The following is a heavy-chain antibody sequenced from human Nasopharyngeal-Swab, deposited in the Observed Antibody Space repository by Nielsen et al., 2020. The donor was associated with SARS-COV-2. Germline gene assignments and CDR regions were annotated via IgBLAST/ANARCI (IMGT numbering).Heavy chain of an antibody. CDR3: ARDRGYSYGPDAFGI. D-gene: IGHD5-18*01. Sequence: WIRQPPGKGLEWVSSISSSSYIYYADSVKGRFTISRDKAQNSLYLQMNGLRAEDTAVYYCARDRGYSYGPDAFGIWGQGTMVTVSS. V-gene: IGHV3-69-1*01. CDR2: ISSSSYI. J-gene: IGHJ3*02.